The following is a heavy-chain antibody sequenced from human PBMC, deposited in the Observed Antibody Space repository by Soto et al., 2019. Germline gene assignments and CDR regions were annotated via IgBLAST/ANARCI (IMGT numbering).Heavy chain of an antibody. CDR2: TSYDGSNN. CDR3: ARWGTTGGLDV. V-gene: IGHV3-33*05. CDR1: GFTFRSYV. J-gene: IGHJ4*02. D-gene: IGHD3-16*01. Sequence: QVQLVESGGGVVQPGTSLRLSCVGSGFTFRSYVIHWVRQAPGKGLEWVALTSYDGSNNFYGDSVKGRFTISRDNSRNTVELQMASLRLEDTALYYCARWGTTGGLDVWGPGTLVSVSS.